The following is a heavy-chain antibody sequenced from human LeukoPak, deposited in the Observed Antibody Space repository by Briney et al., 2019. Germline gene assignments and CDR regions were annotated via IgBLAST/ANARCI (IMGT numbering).Heavy chain of an antibody. V-gene: IGHV4-34*01. D-gene: IGHD2-2*01. CDR2: TNHSGST. Sequence: PSETLSLTCAVYGESFSGYYWSWIRQPPGRGLQWIGETNHSGSTNYNPSLKSRVTISVDTSKNQFSLKLSSVTAADTAVYYCARRKRSGCSSTSCLLNWFDPWGQGTLVTVSS. J-gene: IGHJ5*02. CDR3: ARRKRSGCSSTSCLLNWFDP. CDR1: GESFSGYY.